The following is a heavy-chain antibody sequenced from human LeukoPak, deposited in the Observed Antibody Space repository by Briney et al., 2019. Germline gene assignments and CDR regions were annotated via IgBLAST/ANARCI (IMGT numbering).Heavy chain of an antibody. CDR2: ISSSSSYI. J-gene: IGHJ6*02. CDR1: GFTFSSYS. V-gene: IGHV3-21*01. CDR3: ANYGDYEISGMDV. D-gene: IGHD4-17*01. Sequence: GGSLRLSCAASGFTFSSYSMNWVRQAPGKGLEWVSSISSSSSYIYYADSVKGRFTISRHNAKNSLYLQMNSLRAEDTAVYYCANYGDYEISGMDVWGQGTTVTVSS.